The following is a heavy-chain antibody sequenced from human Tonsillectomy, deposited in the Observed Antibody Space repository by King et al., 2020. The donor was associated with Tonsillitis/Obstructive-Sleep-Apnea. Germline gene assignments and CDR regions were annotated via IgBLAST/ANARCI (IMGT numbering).Heavy chain of an antibody. Sequence: VQLVESGGGLVKPGGSLRLSCAASGFTFSNAWMSWVRQAPGKGLEWGGRIKSKTDGGTTDYAAPVKGRFTISRDDSKNTLYLQMNSLKTEDTAVYYCTTGWVDAFDIWGQGTMVTVSS. J-gene: IGHJ3*02. D-gene: IGHD1-26*01. CDR2: IKSKTDGGTT. CDR1: GFTFSNAW. CDR3: TTGWVDAFDI. V-gene: IGHV3-15*01.